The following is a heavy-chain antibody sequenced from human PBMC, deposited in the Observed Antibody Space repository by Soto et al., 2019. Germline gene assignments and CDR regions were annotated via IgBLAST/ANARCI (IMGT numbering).Heavy chain of an antibody. V-gene: IGHV1-3*01. Sequence: ASVKVSCKASGYTLTSYAMHWVRQAPGQRLEWMGWINAGNGNTKYSQKFQGRVTITRDTSASTAYMELSSLRSEDTAVYYCARAGGIVLMAYALPPRYWGQGTLVTVSS. D-gene: IGHD2-8*01. CDR3: ARAGGIVLMAYALPPRY. CDR1: GYTLTSYA. CDR2: INAGNGNT. J-gene: IGHJ4*02.